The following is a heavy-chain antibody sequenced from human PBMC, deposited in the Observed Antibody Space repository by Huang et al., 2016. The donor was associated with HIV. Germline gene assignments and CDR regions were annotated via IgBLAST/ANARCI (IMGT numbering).Heavy chain of an antibody. D-gene: IGHD3-22*01. CDR2: INSDGSST. Sequence: EVQLVESGGGLVQPGGSLRLSCAASGFSISSYWMHWVRQAPGKGVVWVSSINSDGSSTSYADSVKGRFTISRDNAKNTLYLQMNSLRAEDTAVYYCARDPRIQSWLNFFDYWGQGTLVSVSS. CDR1: GFSISSYW. CDR3: ARDPRIQSWLNFFDY. J-gene: IGHJ4*02. V-gene: IGHV3-74*01.